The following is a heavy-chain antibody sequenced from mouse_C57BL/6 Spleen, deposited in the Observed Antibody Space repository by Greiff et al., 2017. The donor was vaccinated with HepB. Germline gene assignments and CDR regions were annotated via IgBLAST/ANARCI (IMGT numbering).Heavy chain of an antibody. CDR3: ARTPRREYYFDY. CDR2: INPNNGGT. J-gene: IGHJ2*01. CDR1: GYTFTDYN. Sequence: VQLQQSGPELVKPGASVKMSCKASGYTFTDYNMHWVKQSHGKSLEWIGYINPNNGGTSYNQKFKGKATLTVNKSSSTAYMELRSLTSEDSAVYYCARTPRREYYFDYWGQGTTLTVSS. V-gene: IGHV1-22*01.